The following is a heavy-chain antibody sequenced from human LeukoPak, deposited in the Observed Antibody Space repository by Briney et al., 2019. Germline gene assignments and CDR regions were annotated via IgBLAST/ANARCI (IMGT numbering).Heavy chain of an antibody. Sequence: GASVKVSCKASGYTFTGYYMHWVRQAPGQGLEWMGWINPNSGGTNYAQKFQGRVTMIRDTSISTAYMELSRLRSDDTAVYYCARVGYCSSTSCQHYDYWGQGTLVTVSS. CDR3: ARVGYCSSTSCQHYDY. V-gene: IGHV1-2*02. CDR2: INPNSGGT. CDR1: GYTFTGYY. D-gene: IGHD2-2*01. J-gene: IGHJ4*02.